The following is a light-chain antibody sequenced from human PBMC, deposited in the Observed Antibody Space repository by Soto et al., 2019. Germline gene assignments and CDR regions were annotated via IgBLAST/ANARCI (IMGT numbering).Light chain of an antibody. J-gene: IGKJ2*01. CDR2: GAS. Sequence: EIVLTQSPATLSLSPGERATLSCRASQSVNDYLAWYQQKPGQAPRLLIYGASNRATGIPLRFSGSGSGTDFTLTISSLEPEDFAVFYCQHRGRWPRTFGQGTKLEIK. CDR3: QHRGRWPRT. V-gene: IGKV3-11*01. CDR1: QSVNDY.